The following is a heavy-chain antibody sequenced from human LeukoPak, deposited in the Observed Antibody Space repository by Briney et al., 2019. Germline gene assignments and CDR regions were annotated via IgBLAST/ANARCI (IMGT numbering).Heavy chain of an antibody. CDR1: GYSFTTYW. CDR3: ARQDRSVGAASY. D-gene: IGHD2-15*01. V-gene: IGHV5-51*01. CDR2: IYPGDADT. J-gene: IGHJ4*02. Sequence: GESLQISCKGSGYSFTTYWIAWVRQMPGKGLEWMGVIYPGDADTRYSPSFQGQVTISADKSISTAYLQWSSLKASDTAMYYCARQDRSVGAASYWGQGTLVTVSS.